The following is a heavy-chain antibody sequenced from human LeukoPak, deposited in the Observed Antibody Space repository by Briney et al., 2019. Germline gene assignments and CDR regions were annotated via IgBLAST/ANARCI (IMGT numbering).Heavy chain of an antibody. J-gene: IGHJ4*02. CDR2: INPSVGGT. V-gene: IGHV1-46*01. D-gene: IGHD2/OR15-2a*01. CDR3: ARSVGSTTYYYPFDH. CDR1: GGTFSSYA. Sequence: ASVKVSCKASGGTFSSYAISWVRQAPGQGLEWMGIINPSVGGTRHAQKFQGRVTMTRGTSTSTVYMELSSLRSEDTAIYYCARSVGSTTYYYPFDHWGQGTLVTVSS.